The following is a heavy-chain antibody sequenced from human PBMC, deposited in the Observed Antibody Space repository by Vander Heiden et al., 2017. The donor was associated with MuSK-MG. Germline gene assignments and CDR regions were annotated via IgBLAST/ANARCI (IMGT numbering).Heavy chain of an antibody. J-gene: IGHJ4*02. CDR1: GFTFSSYS. CDR2: ISSSSSYI. D-gene: IGHD1-26*01. V-gene: IGHV3-21*01. CDR3: ARDLRGATGFDY. Sequence: EVQLAVSGGGLVKPGGSLILSCAASGFTFSSYSMNWVRQAPGKGLEWVSSISSSSSYIYYADSVKGRFTISRDNAKNSLYLQMNSLRAEDSGVYYCARDLRGATGFDYWGQGTLVTVSS.